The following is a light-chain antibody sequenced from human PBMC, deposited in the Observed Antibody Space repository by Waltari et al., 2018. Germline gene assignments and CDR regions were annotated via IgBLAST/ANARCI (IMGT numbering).Light chain of an antibody. CDR3: QKYGTLPAT. Sequence: EIVLTQSPDTLSLSPGDRATLSCRASQSVSRTLAWYQQKPGQAPRLLIYDASSRATGVPDRFSGSGSGTDFSLTISRLEPEDFAVYYCQKYGTLPATFGQGTKVEIK. V-gene: IGKV3-20*01. CDR1: QSVSRT. J-gene: IGKJ1*01. CDR2: DAS.